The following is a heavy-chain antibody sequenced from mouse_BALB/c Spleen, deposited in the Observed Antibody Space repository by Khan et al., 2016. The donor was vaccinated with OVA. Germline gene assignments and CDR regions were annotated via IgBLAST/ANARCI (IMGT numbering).Heavy chain of an antibody. V-gene: IGHV1-9*01. J-gene: IGHJ1*01. CDR2: ILPGSGMT. D-gene: IGHD2-10*02. CDR3: ARPYEYFDV. Sequence: QVQLKQSGAELMKPGASVKISCKATGYTFSSYWIEWVKQRPGHGLEWIGEILPGSGMTNYNEKFKGKATFTADTSSNTAYMQLSSLTSEDSDVYYCARPYEYFDVWGAGTTVTVSS. CDR1: GYTFSSYW.